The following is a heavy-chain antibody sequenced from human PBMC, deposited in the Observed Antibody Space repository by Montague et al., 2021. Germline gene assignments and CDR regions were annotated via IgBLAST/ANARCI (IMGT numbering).Heavy chain of an antibody. V-gene: IGHV4-39*01. D-gene: IGHD1/OR15-1a*01. CDR1: GGSISSTSHY. Sequence: SETLSLTCTVSGGSISSTSHYWDWIRQPPGRGLEWIGTFYSGGNTYYNPALKSLVSISADTSNNQFSLKLHSVTAADTAVYFCARARITGTTTLLDYWGQGTLVIVSS. J-gene: IGHJ4*02. CDR2: FYSGGNT. CDR3: ARARITGTTTLLDY.